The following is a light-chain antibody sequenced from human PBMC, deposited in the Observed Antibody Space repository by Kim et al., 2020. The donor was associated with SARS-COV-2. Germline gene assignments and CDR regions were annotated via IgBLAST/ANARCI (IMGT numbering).Light chain of an antibody. CDR2: AAS. CDR1: QHIKNN. Sequence: GDRVTITCRPSQHIKNNLVWCQQNSGTAPKRLIYAASTLQGGVPLRFSGNGSGTEFTLTISSLQPEDSATYYCLQHYDYPITFGQGTRLEIK. CDR3: LQHYDYPIT. J-gene: IGKJ5*01. V-gene: IGKV1-17*01.